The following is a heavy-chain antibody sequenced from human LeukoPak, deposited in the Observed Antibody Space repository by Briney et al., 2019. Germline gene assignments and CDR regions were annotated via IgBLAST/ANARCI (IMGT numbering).Heavy chain of an antibody. CDR3: ARGYGNRQWLVGY. J-gene: IGHJ4*02. CDR1: GGSITSYS. V-gene: IGHV4-59*01. Sequence: SETLSLTCTVSGGSITSYSWSWIRQPPGKGLEWIGYIYYSGSTNYNPSLKSRVTISVDTSESQFSLKLSSVTAADTAVYYCARGYGNRQWLVGYWGQGTLVTVSS. D-gene: IGHD6-19*01. CDR2: IYYSGST.